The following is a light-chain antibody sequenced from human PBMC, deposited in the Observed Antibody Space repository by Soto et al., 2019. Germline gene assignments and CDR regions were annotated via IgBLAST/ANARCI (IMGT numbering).Light chain of an antibody. Sequence: DVQMTQSPSVMSASIGDRVTITCRASQEISHFLAWFQQRPGKAPERLIHDASTLQRGVPSRFSGSGSGTEFSLTMRALQPEDSATYYCPQQNSYPYTFGHWTKLEIK. CDR2: DAS. CDR3: PQQNSYPYT. V-gene: IGKV1-17*03. J-gene: IGKJ2*01. CDR1: QEISHF.